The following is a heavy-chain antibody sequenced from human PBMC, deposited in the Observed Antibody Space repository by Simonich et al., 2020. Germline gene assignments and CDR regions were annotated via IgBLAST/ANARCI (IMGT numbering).Heavy chain of an antibody. CDR3: ARGPRWTGDDAFDI. D-gene: IGHD7-27*01. CDR2: DNPTIVGT. CDR1: GYTFTGFY. J-gene: IGHJ3*02. Sequence: QVQLVQSGAEVKKPGASVKVSCKASGYTFTGFYMYWVRQAPGQGLEGWGWDNPTIVGTNYAQKVQGRVTMTRDTSISTAYMELGRLRSDDTAVYYCARGPRWTGDDAFDIWGQGTMVTVSS. V-gene: IGHV1-2*02.